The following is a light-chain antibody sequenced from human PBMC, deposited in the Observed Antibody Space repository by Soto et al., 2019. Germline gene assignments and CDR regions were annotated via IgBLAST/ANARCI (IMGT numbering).Light chain of an antibody. CDR3: QQRTNWPPYT. J-gene: IGKJ2*01. Sequence: EVVLTQSPATLSLSPGERATLFCRASESISSYLAWYQQRPGQPPRLLIYDASNRATGIPARFSGSGSGTDFTLTISSLEPEDFAVYYCQQRTNWPPYTFGQGTKVDIK. V-gene: IGKV3-11*01. CDR2: DAS. CDR1: ESISSY.